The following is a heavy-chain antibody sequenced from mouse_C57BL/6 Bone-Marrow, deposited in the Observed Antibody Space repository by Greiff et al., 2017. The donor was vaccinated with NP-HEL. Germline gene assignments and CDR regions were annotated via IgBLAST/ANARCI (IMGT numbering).Heavy chain of an antibody. CDR3: AREGFITTVGAMDY. J-gene: IGHJ4*01. D-gene: IGHD1-1*01. CDR1: GYTFTSYW. CDR2: IHPNSGST. V-gene: IGHV1-64*01. Sequence: QVQLQQPGAELVKPGASVKLSCKASGYTFTSYWMHWVKQRPGQGLEWIGMIHPNSGSTNYNEKFKSKATLTVDKSSSTAYMQLSSLTSEDSAVYYCAREGFITTVGAMDYWGQGTSVTFSS.